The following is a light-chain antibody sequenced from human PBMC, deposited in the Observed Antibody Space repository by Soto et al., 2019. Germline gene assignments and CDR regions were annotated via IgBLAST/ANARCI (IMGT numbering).Light chain of an antibody. CDR2: EVS. J-gene: IGLJ1*01. CDR1: SSDVGGYNY. Sequence: QSVLTQPASVSGSPGQSITISCTGTSSDVGGYNYVSWYQQHTGKAPKLMIYEVSNRPSGVSNRFSGSRSGNTASLTISGLQAEDEADYYCSSYTSSIPYVFGTGTKVTVL. CDR3: SSYTSSIPYV. V-gene: IGLV2-14*01.